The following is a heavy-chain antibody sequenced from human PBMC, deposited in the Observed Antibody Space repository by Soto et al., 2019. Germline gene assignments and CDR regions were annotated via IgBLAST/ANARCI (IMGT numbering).Heavy chain of an antibody. Sequence: GGSLRLSCAASGFTFDDYTMHWVRQAPGKGLEWVSLISWDGGSTYYADSVKGRFTISRDNSKNSLYLQMNSLRTEDTALYYCAKDRFAVVVPAAPHRFDYWGQGTLVTVSS. V-gene: IGHV3-43*01. CDR1: GFTFDDYT. CDR3: AKDRFAVVVPAAPHRFDY. J-gene: IGHJ4*02. CDR2: ISWDGGST. D-gene: IGHD2-2*01.